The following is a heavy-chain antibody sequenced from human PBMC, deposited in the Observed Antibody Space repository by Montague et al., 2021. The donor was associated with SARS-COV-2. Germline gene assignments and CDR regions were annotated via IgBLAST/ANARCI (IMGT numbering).Heavy chain of an antibody. CDR3: ARGCASCLHYDPYFDY. Sequence: SETLSLTCTVSGGSISSYYWSWIRQPPGKGLEWIGYIYYSGSTNYNPSLKSRVTISVDTSKNQFSLKLSSVTAADTAVYYCARGCASCLHYDPYFDYWGQGTLVTVSS. V-gene: IGHV4-59*01. CDR1: GGSISSYY. J-gene: IGHJ4*02. D-gene: IGHD3-16*01. CDR2: IYYSGST.